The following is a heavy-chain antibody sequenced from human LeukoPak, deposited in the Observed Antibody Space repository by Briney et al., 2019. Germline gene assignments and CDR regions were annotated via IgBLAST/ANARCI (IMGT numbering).Heavy chain of an antibody. Sequence: PSETLSLTCTVSGGSISSYYWSWIRQPPGKGLEWIGYIYYSGSTNYNPSLKSRIIIPVDTSRSHFSLKLSSATAADTAVYYCARGERLGPDFWGQGTLVTVSS. V-gene: IGHV4-59*01. CDR2: IYYSGST. J-gene: IGHJ4*02. D-gene: IGHD1-1*01. CDR1: GGSISSYY. CDR3: ARGERLGPDF.